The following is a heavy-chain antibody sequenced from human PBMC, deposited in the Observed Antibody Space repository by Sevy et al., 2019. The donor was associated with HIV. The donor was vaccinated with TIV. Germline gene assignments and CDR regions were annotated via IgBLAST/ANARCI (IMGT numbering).Heavy chain of an antibody. CDR1: GFTFSKYS. V-gene: IGHV3-49*04. CDR3: TRWKAAQSIFDY. CDR2: LKSDVYGGTV. J-gene: IGHJ4*02. D-gene: IGHD6-13*01. Sequence: GGSLRLSCAASGFTFSKYSMSWVRQAPGKGLEWEAFLKSDVYGGTVDHAASVRGRFVISRDDSKTIAYLQMNDLKTEDTGVYYCTRWKAAQSIFDYWGQGALVTVSS.